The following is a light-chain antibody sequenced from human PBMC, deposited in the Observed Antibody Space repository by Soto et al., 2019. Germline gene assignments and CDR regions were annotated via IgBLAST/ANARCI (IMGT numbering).Light chain of an antibody. V-gene: IGKV1-5*01. CDR3: QPFSIYWA. CDR2: NAD. Sequence: IQMPQSHSTLSASVGDRVTITCRASQDINRWLAWYQQKPGKAPKILIYNADTLESGVPSRFSGSGYGTEFILTISSLQPDDFATYYCQPFSIYWAFGQGTKVDI. CDR1: QDINRW. J-gene: IGKJ1*01.